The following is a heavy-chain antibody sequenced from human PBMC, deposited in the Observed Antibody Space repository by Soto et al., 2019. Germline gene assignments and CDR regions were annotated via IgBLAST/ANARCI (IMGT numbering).Heavy chain of an antibody. CDR2: IIPRSATS. CDR1: GDTFSTYT. Sequence: QVQLVQSGAEVKKPGSSVKVSCKASGDTFSTYTITWMRQAPGQGLEWMGGIIPRSATSNYAQKFQGRVAITADESTNTPSMELTSLRSEDTAVYYCAREGLVLVLTTVSSDYYYYAMDVWGQGTTVTVSS. V-gene: IGHV1-69*12. J-gene: IGHJ6*02. CDR3: AREGLVLVLTTVSSDYYYYAMDV. D-gene: IGHD2-2*01.